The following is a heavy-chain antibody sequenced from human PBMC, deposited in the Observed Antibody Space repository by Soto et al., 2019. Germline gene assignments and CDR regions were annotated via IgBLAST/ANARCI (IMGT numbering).Heavy chain of an antibody. Sequence: PSETLSLTCAVYGGSLSGYYWSWIRQPPGKGLEWIGEINHSGSTNYNPSLKSRVTISVDTSKNQFSLKLNSVTAADTAVYYCARDLWGYCGTDCYPLDVWGQGTTVTVSS. CDR1: GGSLSGYY. D-gene: IGHD2-21*02. J-gene: IGHJ6*02. V-gene: IGHV4-34*01. CDR3: ARDLWGYCGTDCYPLDV. CDR2: INHSGST.